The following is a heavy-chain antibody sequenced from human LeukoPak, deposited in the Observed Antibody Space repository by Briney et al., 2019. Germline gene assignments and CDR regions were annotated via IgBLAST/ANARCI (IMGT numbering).Heavy chain of an antibody. CDR1: GGSISSYY. CDR2: IYYSGST. D-gene: IGHD6-13*01. CDR3: ARAPRGSNLKFDY. Sequence: SETLSLTCTVSGGSISSYYWSWIRQPPGKGLEWIGYIYYSGSTNYNPSLKSRVTISVDTSKNQFSLKLSSVTAADTAVYYCARAPRGSNLKFDYWGQGTLVTVSS. V-gene: IGHV4-59*01. J-gene: IGHJ4*02.